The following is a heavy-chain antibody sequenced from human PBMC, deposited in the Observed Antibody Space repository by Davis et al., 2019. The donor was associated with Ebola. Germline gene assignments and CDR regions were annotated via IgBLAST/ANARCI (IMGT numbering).Heavy chain of an antibody. Sequence: GESLKISCAASRFTFSDSWMHWVRQVPGKGLVWVARINSDGSTTHYADSVKGRFTIPRDNDRNTLYLQMNSLRAEDTAVYYCARDSDYGYYHGMDVWGQGTTVTVSS. D-gene: IGHD4-17*01. CDR3: ARDSDYGYYHGMDV. CDR2: INSDGSTT. J-gene: IGHJ6*02. CDR1: RFTFSDSW. V-gene: IGHV3-74*01.